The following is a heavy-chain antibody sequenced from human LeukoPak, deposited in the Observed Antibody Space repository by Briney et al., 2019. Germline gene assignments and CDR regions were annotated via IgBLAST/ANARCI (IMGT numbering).Heavy chain of an antibody. CDR1: GGSISSYY. V-gene: IGHV4-59*12. Sequence: SETLSLTCTVSGGSISSYYWSWIRQPPGKGLEWIGYMYYTGSTNYNPSLKSRVTISVDTSKNQFSLKLTSVTAADTAVYYCARVTLAYYYYMDVWGKGTTVTVSS. CDR3: ARVTLAYYYYMDV. CDR2: MYYTGST. J-gene: IGHJ6*03.